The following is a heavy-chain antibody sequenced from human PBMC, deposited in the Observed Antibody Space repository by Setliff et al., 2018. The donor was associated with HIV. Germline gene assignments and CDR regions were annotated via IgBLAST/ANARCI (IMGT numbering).Heavy chain of an antibody. D-gene: IGHD3-22*01. CDR1: GGSIMSYC. Sequence: PSETLSLTCTVSGGSIMSYCWNWIRQPPGKGLEWIGHIFASGSTKYHASLKSRVTISIGTSKNQISLKLSSVTAADTAVYYCARGLSFYDPGGFDYWGQGTLVTVSS. J-gene: IGHJ4*02. CDR2: IFASGST. V-gene: IGHV4-4*09. CDR3: ARGLSFYDPGGFDY.